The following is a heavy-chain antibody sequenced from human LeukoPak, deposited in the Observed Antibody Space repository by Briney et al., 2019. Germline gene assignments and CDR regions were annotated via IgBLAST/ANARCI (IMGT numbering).Heavy chain of an antibody. CDR3: RVANYYDSSGYYYGYGGSRDYLDY. CDR2: INPSGGST. J-gene: IGHJ4*02. D-gene: IGHD3-22*01. CDR1: GYTFTSYY. V-gene: IGHV1-46*01. Sequence: GASVKVSCKASGYTFTSYYMHWVRQAPGQGLEWMGIINPSGGSTSYAQNFQGRVTMTRDTSTSTVYMELSSLRSEDTAVYYCRVANYYDSSGYYYGYGGSRDYLDYWGQGTLVTVSS.